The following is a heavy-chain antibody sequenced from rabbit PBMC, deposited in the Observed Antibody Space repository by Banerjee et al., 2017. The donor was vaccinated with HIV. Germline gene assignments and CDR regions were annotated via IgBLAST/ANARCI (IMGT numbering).Heavy chain of an antibody. V-gene: IGHV1S40*01. CDR2: TYAGSSGGT. J-gene: IGHJ4*01. CDR3: ASYVGGGVYGYALNL. D-gene: IGHD6-1*01. Sequence: QSLEESGGDLVKPGASLTLTCTASGFSFSSGYYMCWVRQAPGKGLEWIACTYAGSSGGTYYASWAKGRFTISKTSSTTVTLQMTSLTAADTATYFCASYVGGGVYGYALNLWGPGTLVTVS. CDR1: GFSFSSGYY.